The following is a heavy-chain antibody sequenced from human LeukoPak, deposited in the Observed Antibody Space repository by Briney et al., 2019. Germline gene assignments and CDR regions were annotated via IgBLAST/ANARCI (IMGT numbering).Heavy chain of an antibody. J-gene: IGHJ4*02. CDR2: ISSTGSNI. Sequence: GGSLRLSCAASGFTFSTYEMNWVRQAPGKGLEWVSYISSTGSNIYYADSVKGRFTISRDNSKNTLYVQMNSLRAEDTAVYYCAKDLLAATIDYYFDYWGQGTLVTVSS. CDR1: GFTFSTYE. D-gene: IGHD5-12*01. V-gene: IGHV3-48*03. CDR3: AKDLLAATIDYYFDY.